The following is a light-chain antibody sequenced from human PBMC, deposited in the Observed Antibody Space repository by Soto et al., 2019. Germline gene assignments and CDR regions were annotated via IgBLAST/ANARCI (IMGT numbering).Light chain of an antibody. J-gene: IGKJ5*01. CDR1: QSVSSN. V-gene: IGKV3-15*01. Sequence: EIVITQSPATLSVSPGERATLSCMASQSVSSNLAWYQQKPGQAPRLLIYGASTRATGIPARFSGSGSGTEFTLTISSLQSEDFAVYYCQQYNNWPSITFGQGTRRRL. CDR2: GAS. CDR3: QQYNNWPSIT.